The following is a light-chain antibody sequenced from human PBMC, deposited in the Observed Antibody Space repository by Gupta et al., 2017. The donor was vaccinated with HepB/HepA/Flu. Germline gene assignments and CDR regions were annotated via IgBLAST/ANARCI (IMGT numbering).Light chain of an antibody. Sequence: QAGLTQPPSVSKGLRQTATLTCTGNSNNVGNQGAAWLQQHQGHPPKLLSYKNNNRPSGISERFSASRAGNTASLTITGLLPEDEADYYCSACDSSLSAQVFGGGTKLTVL. J-gene: IGLJ2*01. CDR3: SACDSSLSAQV. CDR2: KNN. CDR1: SNNVGNQG. V-gene: IGLV10-54*04.